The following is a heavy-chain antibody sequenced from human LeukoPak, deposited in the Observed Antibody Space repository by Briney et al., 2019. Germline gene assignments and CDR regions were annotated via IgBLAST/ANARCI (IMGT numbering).Heavy chain of an antibody. Sequence: PSETLSLTCTVSGGSISSYYWSWIRQPPGKGLEWIGYIYYSGSTNYNPSLKSRVTISVDTSKNQFSLKLSSVTAADTAVYYCAREGPGSLEWFDPWGQGTLVTVSS. CDR2: IYYSGST. CDR1: GGSISSYY. CDR3: AREGPGSLEWFDP. V-gene: IGHV4-59*12. J-gene: IGHJ5*02.